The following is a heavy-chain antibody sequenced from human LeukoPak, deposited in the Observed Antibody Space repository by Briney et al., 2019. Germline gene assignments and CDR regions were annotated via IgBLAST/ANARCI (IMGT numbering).Heavy chain of an antibody. CDR2: MYYSGST. CDR1: GGSISSSNYY. Sequence: SETLSLTCTVSGGSISSSNYYWGWIRQPPGKGLEWIGSMYYSGSTYYNPSLKSRVTISVDTSKNQFSLKLSSVTAADTAVYYCARGLLLAYWGQGTLVTVSS. CDR3: ARGLLLAY. J-gene: IGHJ4*02. V-gene: IGHV4-39*07.